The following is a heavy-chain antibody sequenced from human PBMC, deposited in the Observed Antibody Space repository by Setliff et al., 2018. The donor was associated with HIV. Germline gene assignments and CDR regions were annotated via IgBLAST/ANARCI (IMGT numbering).Heavy chain of an antibody. D-gene: IGHD5-18*01. CDR2: ITSGGST. CDR1: GFTFSTYR. CDR3: AKGFSPVDTALVSGPTY. V-gene: IGHV3-23*01. J-gene: IGHJ4*02. Sequence: GSLRLSCAASGFTFSTYRMNWVRQAPGKGLEWVSIITSGGSTYYADSAKGRFIISRDNSQNTLYLQMNSLRAADTAIYYCAKGFSPVDTALVSGPTYWGQGIRVTVSS.